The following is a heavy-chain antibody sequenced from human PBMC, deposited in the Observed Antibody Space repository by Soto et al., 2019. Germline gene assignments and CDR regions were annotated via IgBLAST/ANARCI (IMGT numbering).Heavy chain of an antibody. V-gene: IGHV3-23*01. D-gene: IGHD2-2*01. CDR1: GFTFSSYA. CDR2: ISGSGGST. CDR3: AKESIKECSSTSCYAYFDY. Sequence: GGSLRLSCAASGFTFSSYAMSWVRQAPGKGLEWVSAISGSGGSTYYADSVKGRFTISRDNSKNTLYLQMNSLRAEDTAVYYCAKESIKECSSTSCYAYFDYWGQGTLVTVSS. J-gene: IGHJ4*02.